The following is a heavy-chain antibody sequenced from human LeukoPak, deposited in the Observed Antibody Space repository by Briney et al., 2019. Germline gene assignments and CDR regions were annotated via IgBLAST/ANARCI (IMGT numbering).Heavy chain of an antibody. CDR1: GASISSSSYY. CDR2: IYYSGNT. D-gene: IGHD3-22*01. CDR3: ANAGDSSGYYLNFDY. V-gene: IGHV4-39*01. J-gene: IGHJ4*02. Sequence: SETLSLTCSVSGASISSSSYYWGWIRQPPGKGLEWIGSIYYSGNTYYSPSLKSRVTISVDTTKCQFSLKLNSVTAADTAVYYCANAGDSSGYYLNFDYWGQGTLVTVSS.